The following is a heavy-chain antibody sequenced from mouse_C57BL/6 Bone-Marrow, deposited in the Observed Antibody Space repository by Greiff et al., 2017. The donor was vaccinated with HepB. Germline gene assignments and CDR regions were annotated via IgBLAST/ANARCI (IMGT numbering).Heavy chain of an antibody. D-gene: IGHD1-1*01. CDR2: IYPGDGDT. Sequence: VKLQQSGPELVKPGASVKISCKASGYAFSSSWMNWVKQRPGQGLEWIGRIYPGDGDTNYNGKFKGKATLTADKSSSTAYMQLSSLTSEDSAVYYCAGRGSFYYGSSYSFDYWGQGTTLTVSS. CDR3: AGRGSFYYGSSYSFDY. CDR1: GYAFSSSW. J-gene: IGHJ2*01. V-gene: IGHV1-82*01.